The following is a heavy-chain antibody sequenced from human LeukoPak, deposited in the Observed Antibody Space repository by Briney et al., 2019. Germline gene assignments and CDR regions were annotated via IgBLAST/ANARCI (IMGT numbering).Heavy chain of an antibody. V-gene: IGHV4-59*01. J-gene: IGHJ4*02. Sequence: PSETLSLTCTVSGGSISNYYWSWIRQPPGKGLEWIGYISYTENTDYNPSPRSRVTISVDTSKNQFSLTLTSVTAADTAVYYCTREPDTVTGGVWGQGTRVTVSS. CDR1: GGSISNYY. D-gene: IGHD4-17*01. CDR2: ISYTENT. CDR3: TREPDTVTGGV.